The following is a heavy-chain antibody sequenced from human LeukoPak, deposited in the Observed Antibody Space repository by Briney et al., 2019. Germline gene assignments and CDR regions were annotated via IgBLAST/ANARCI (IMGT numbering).Heavy chain of an antibody. J-gene: IGHJ6*02. CDR3: ARDPLNWGSDRYYYGMDV. V-gene: IGHV3-30*02. Sequence: GGCLRLSCAASGFTFSTSGMHWVRQAPGKGLEWVAFIRYDGSDIFYADSVKGRFTISRDNSKNTLYLQMNSLRAEDTAVYYCARDPLNWGSDRYYYGMDVWGQGTTVTVSS. CDR1: GFTFSTSG. D-gene: IGHD7-27*01. CDR2: IRYDGSDI.